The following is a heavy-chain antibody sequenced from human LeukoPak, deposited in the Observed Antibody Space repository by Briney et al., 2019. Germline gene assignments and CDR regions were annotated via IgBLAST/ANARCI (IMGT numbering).Heavy chain of an antibody. Sequence: GGSLRLSCAASGFTFSSYWVSWVRQAPGKGLEWVANIKQDGSEKYYVDSVKGRFTISRDNAKNSLYLQMNSLRAEDTAVYYCAKAVVPVISQHYFDYWGQGTLVTVSS. J-gene: IGHJ4*02. D-gene: IGHD3-22*01. CDR1: GFTFSSYW. V-gene: IGHV3-7*03. CDR2: IKQDGSEK. CDR3: AKAVVPVISQHYFDY.